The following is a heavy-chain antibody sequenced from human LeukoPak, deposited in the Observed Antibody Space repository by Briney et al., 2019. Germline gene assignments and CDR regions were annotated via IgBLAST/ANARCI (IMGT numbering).Heavy chain of an antibody. D-gene: IGHD4-17*01. J-gene: IGHJ3*01. V-gene: IGHV1-46*01. Sequence: ASVKVSCKASGYIFSNYYMHWLRQAPGQGLEWIGIINPSGITSYAQMFQGRVSMTTDMSTSTVYMELNSLRSEDTAVYYCARTKDFGDYERRAFDFWGQGTMVTVSS. CDR1: GYIFSNYY. CDR3: ARTKDFGDYERRAFDF. CDR2: INPSGIT.